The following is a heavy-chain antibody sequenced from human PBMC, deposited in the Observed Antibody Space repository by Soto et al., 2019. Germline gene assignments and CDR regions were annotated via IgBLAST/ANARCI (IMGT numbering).Heavy chain of an antibody. J-gene: IGHJ6*02. CDR3: AXVRYSSPMGYYYGMDV. V-gene: IGHV1-69*01. Sequence: QAQLEQSGGEVKKPGSSVKVSCKASRVAFSKFIVTWVRQAPGLGLEWVGGIIPIFGTANYAQKFQGRVTITADESTSTSYMEVNNLRSEDTAVYYCAXVRYSSPMGYYYGMDVWGQGTTVTVSS. CDR2: IIPIFGTA. CDR1: RVAFSKFI. D-gene: IGHD6-19*01.